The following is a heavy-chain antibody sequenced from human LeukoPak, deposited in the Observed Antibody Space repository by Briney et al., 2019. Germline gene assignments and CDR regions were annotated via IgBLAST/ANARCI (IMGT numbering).Heavy chain of an antibody. CDR3: ARAPRNSSTMLDY. D-gene: IGHD6-13*01. Sequence: SVKVSCKASGGTFSSYAISWVRQAPGQGLEWMGGIIPIFGTANYAQKFQGRVTITADESTSTAYMDLSSLTSEDTAVYYCARAPRNSSTMLDYWGQGTLVTVSS. V-gene: IGHV1-69*13. CDR2: IIPIFGTA. J-gene: IGHJ4*02. CDR1: GGTFSSYA.